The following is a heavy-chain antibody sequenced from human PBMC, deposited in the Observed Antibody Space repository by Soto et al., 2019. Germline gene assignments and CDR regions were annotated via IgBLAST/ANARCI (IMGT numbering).Heavy chain of an antibody. D-gene: IGHD3-10*01. J-gene: IGHJ4*02. Sequence: EASVKVSCKASGYTFTGYYMHWVRQAPGQGLEWMGWINPNSGGTNYAQKFQGWVTMTRDTSISTAYMELSRLRSDDTAVYYCARVSTRGSGSSGLATDYWGQGTLVTVSS. CDR3: ARVSTRGSGSSGLATDY. V-gene: IGHV1-2*04. CDR1: GYTFTGYY. CDR2: INPNSGGT.